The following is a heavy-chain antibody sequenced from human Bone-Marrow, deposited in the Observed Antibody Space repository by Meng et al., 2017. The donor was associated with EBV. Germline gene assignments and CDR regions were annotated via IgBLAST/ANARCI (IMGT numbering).Heavy chain of an antibody. V-gene: IGHV1-2*06. J-gene: IGHJ5*02. CDR3: ARRVTMVRGVITNWFDP. Sequence: VQRVQSGAEVKKPGASVKVSCKASGYTFTGYYMHWVRQAPGQGLEWMGRINPNSGGTNYAQKFQGRVTMTRDTSISTAYMELSRLRSDDTAVYYCARRVTMVRGVITNWFDPWGQGTLVTASS. D-gene: IGHD3-10*01. CDR2: INPNSGGT. CDR1: GYTFTGYY.